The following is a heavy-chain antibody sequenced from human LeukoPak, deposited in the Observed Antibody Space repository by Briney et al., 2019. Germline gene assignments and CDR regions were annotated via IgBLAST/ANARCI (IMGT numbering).Heavy chain of an antibody. J-gene: IGHJ4*02. CDR3: ARTTVTTYYYFDY. CDR1: GGSISSGSYY. Sequence: PSETLSLTCTVSGGSISSGSYYWSWIRQPAGKGLEWIGRIYTSGSTNYNPYLKSRVTISVDTSKNQFSLKLSSVTAADTAVYYCARTTVTTYYYFDYWGQGTLVTVSS. CDR2: IYTSGST. V-gene: IGHV4-61*02. D-gene: IGHD4-17*01.